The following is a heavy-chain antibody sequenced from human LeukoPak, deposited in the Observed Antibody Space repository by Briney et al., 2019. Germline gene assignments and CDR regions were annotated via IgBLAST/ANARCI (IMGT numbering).Heavy chain of an antibody. J-gene: IGHJ4*02. D-gene: IGHD4-23*01. CDR2: ISGSGGST. CDR1: GFIFSSYA. V-gene: IGHV3-23*01. CDR3: AKTSFRAVVYDY. Sequence: PGGSLRLSCAASGFIFSSYAMSWVRQAPGKGLEWVSAISGSGGSTYYADSVKGRFTISRDNSKNALYLQMNSLRAEDTAVYYCAKTSFRAVVYDYWGQGTLVTVSS.